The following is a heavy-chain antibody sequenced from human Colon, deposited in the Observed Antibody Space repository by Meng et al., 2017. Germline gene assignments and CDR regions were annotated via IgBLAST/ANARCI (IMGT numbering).Heavy chain of an antibody. V-gene: IGHV1-18*01. Sequence: QVQLVQSGAEVKKPGASVKVSCKASGYTFTTYGISWMRQAPGQGLEWMGWISTYDDNTNYVEKFRGRVTMTTDTSTNTAYMELRSLRSDDTAVYYCARDNPGDYVWDYWGQGNLVTVSS. J-gene: IGHJ4*02. D-gene: IGHD4-17*01. CDR2: ISTYDDNT. CDR3: ARDNPGDYVWDY. CDR1: GYTFTTYG.